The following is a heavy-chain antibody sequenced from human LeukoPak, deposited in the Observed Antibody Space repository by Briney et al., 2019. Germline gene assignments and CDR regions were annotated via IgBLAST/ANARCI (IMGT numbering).Heavy chain of an antibody. CDR3: VRDRSYFDY. Sequence: PGGSLRLSCADSGFTVTSNYMSWVRQAPGKGLEWVSVMYSGGGSYYADSVKGRFTISRDNSKNTLYLQMNSRRADDTAVYYCVRDRSYFDYWGQGTLVTVSS. CDR2: MYSGGGS. J-gene: IGHJ4*02. V-gene: IGHV3-53*01. CDR1: GFTVTSNY.